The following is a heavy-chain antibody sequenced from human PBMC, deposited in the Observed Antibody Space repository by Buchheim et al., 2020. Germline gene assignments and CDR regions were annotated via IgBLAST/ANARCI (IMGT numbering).Heavy chain of an antibody. CDR2: LSGGGETA. V-gene: IGHV3-23*01. CDR1: GFTFNTYA. Sequence: EVRLLESGGGLVLSGESLRLSCEASGFTFNTYAMGWVRQTPGKGLEWVATLSGGGETAFYADTVRGRFTISRDNSRNTLYLQMNNLRAENTALYYCARDASRGGYNFYFDYWGQG. D-gene: IGHD5-24*01. CDR3: ARDASRGGYNFYFDY. J-gene: IGHJ4*02.